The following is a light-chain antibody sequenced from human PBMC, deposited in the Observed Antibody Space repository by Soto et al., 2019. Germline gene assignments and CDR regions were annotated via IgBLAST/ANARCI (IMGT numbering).Light chain of an antibody. CDR1: SSNIGSNT. Sequence: QSVLSQPPSASGTPGQRGTNSCSGRSSNIGSNTVNWYQQLPGAAPKLLIYYNDRRPSGVPDRFSGSKSGTSASLAISGLQSEDEADYYCAAWDGSLNAVLFGGGTKLTVL. J-gene: IGLJ3*02. V-gene: IGLV1-44*01. CDR2: YND. CDR3: AAWDGSLNAVL.